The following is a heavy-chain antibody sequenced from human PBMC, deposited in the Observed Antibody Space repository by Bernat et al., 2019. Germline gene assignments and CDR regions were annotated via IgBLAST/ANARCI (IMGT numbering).Heavy chain of an antibody. CDR1: TLSMRSAYY. J-gene: IGHJ4*02. Sequence: QVHLQESGPGLVKPSETLSLTCAVSTLSMRSAYYWVWVRQPPGKGLEWIGSISQSGSTYYNPSIESRVTISIDTSKIQFSLKLTSMTAADTAVYYCAKVPNPYGDHSDVPILWGQGTLVTVSS. V-gene: IGHV4-38-2*01. D-gene: IGHD4-17*01. CDR3: AKVPNPYGDHSDVPIL. CDR2: ISQSGST.